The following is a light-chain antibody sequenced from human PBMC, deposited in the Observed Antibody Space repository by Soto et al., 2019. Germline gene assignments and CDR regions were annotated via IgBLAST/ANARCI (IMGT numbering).Light chain of an antibody. J-gene: IGKJ4*01. CDR3: QKFTSDPFT. V-gene: IGKV1-27*01. Sequence: DIQMTQSPSSLSASVGDGVTITCRASQGISNHLAWYQQGTGKLPKILIYAASILQSGVPSRFSGSGSGTDFTLTISSLQPEDAGIYYCQKFTSDPFTFGGGTKVDIK. CDR1: QGISNH. CDR2: AAS.